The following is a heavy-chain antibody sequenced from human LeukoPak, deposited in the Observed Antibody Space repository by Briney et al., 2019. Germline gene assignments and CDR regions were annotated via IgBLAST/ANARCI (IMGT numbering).Heavy chain of an antibody. J-gene: IGHJ4*02. V-gene: IGHV4-39*01. CDR1: GGSISSSSYY. Sequence: SETLSLTCTVSGGSISSSSYYWGWIRQPPRKGLEWIGSIYYSGSTYYNPSLKSRVTISVDTSKNQFSLKLSSVTAADTAVYYCARYYDFWSGYHDYWGQGTLVTVSS. D-gene: IGHD3-3*01. CDR3: ARYYDFWSGYHDY. CDR2: IYYSGST.